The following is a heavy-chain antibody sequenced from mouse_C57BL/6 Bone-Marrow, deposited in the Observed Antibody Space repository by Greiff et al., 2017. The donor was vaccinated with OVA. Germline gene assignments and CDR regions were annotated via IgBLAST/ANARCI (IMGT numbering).Heavy chain of an antibody. J-gene: IGHJ4*01. D-gene: IGHD1-1*01. V-gene: IGHV5-4*01. CDR2: ISDGGSYT. Sequence: EVMLVESGGGLVKPGGSLKLSCAASGFTFSSYAMSWVRQTPEKRLEWVATISDGGSYTYYPDNVKGRFTISRGNAKNNLYLQMSHLKSEDTAMYYCARDSHYYGSSVYAMDYWGQGTSVTVSS. CDR1: GFTFSSYA. CDR3: ARDSHYYGSSVYAMDY.